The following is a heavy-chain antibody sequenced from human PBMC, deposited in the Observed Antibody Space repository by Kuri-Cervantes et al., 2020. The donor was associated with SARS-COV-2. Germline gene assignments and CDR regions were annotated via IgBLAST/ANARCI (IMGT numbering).Heavy chain of an antibody. V-gene: IGHV4-34*01. CDR3: ARGRNDISMIALAVTTSSWYFDL. D-gene: IGHD3-22*01. Sequence: SETLSLTCTVFGGSFSDNHWSWIRQAPGKGLEWVAEITQSGSTNYNPSLKSRVTISLDTSKNQFSLKLTSLTAADTAVYYCARGRNDISMIALAVTTSSWYFDLWGRGTLVTVSS. CDR1: GGSFSDNH. J-gene: IGHJ2*01. CDR2: ITQSGST.